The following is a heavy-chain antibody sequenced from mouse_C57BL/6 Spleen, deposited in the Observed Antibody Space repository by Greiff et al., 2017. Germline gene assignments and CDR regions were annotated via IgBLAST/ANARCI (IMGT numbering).Heavy chain of an antibody. CDR2: ISYDGSN. J-gene: IGHJ4*01. V-gene: IGHV3-6*01. Sequence: VQLKESGPGLVKPSQSLSLTCSVTGYSITSGYYWNWIRQFPGNKLEWMGYISYDGSNNYNPSLKNRISITRDTSKNQFFLKLNSVTTEDTATYYCAREGDDGVYAMDYWGQGTSVTVSS. CDR1: GYSITSGYY. D-gene: IGHD2-12*01. CDR3: AREGDDGVYAMDY.